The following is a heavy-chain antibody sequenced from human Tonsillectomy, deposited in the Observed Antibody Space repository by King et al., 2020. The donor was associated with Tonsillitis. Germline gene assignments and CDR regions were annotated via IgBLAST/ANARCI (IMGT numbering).Heavy chain of an antibody. V-gene: IGHV3-30*04. CDR3: ARDGGYCSGGCCYLGYYFDY. CDR1: GFTFSSYA. Sequence: VQLVESGGGVVQPGRSLRLSCAASGFTFSSYAMHWVRQAPGKGLEWVAVISYDGSDKYYAESVKGRFTISRDNSKNTLYLQMNSLRAEDTAVYYCARDGGYCSGGCCYLGYYFDYCGQGTLVTVSS. J-gene: IGHJ4*02. D-gene: IGHD2-15*01. CDR2: ISYDGSDK.